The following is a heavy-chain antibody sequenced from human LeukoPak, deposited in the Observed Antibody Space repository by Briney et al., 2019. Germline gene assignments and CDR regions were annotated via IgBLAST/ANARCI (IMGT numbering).Heavy chain of an antibody. CDR1: GGSFSGYY. CDR3: ARDGIYGETADH. CDR2: IYSSGST. D-gene: IGHD4-17*01. Sequence: SETLSLTCAVYGGSFSGYYWSWIRQPAGKGLEWIGRIYSSGSTNYNPSLKSRVTMSVDTSKNQFSLKLSSVTAADTAVYYCARDGIYGETADHWGQGTLVTVSS. J-gene: IGHJ4*02. V-gene: IGHV4-4*07.